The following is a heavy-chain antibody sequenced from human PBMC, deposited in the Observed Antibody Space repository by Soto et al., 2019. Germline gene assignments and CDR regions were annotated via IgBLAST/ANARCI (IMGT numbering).Heavy chain of an antibody. V-gene: IGHV3-21*01. J-gene: IGHJ6*02. CDR1: GFTFISYS. Sequence: GSLRLSCAASGFTFISYSISLFRHSPLKGLEWVSSISSSSSYIYYADSVKGRFTTSRDNAKNSLYLQMNSLRAEDTAVYYCARDESEDYYYYGMDVWGQGTTVTVSS. CDR3: ARDESEDYYYYGMDV. CDR2: ISSSSSYI.